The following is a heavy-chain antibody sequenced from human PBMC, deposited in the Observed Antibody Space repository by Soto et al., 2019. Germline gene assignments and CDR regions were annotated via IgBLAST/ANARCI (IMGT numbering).Heavy chain of an antibody. CDR3: ASVSRIAVAGTSPDY. V-gene: IGHV1-69*13. Sequence: SVKVSCKASGGTFSSYAISWVRQAPGQGLEWMGGIIPIFGTANYAQKFQGRVTITADESTSTAYMELSSLRSEDMAVYYCASVSRIAVAGTSPDYWGQGTLVPVSS. CDR2: IIPIFGTA. D-gene: IGHD6-19*01. CDR1: GGTFSSYA. J-gene: IGHJ4*02.